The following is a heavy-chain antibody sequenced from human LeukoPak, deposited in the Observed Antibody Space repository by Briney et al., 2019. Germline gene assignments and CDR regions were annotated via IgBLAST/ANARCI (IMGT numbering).Heavy chain of an antibody. CDR1: GFTFSSYA. J-gene: IGHJ4*02. V-gene: IGHV3-23*01. Sequence: PGGSLRLSCAASGFTFSSYAMSWVRQAPGKGLEWVSAISGSGGSTYYADSVKGRFTVSRDNSKNTLYLQMNSLRAEDTAVYYCAKDQVSSGFSFFDYWGQGTLVTVSS. CDR2: ISGSGGST. D-gene: IGHD6-19*01. CDR3: AKDQVSSGFSFFDY.